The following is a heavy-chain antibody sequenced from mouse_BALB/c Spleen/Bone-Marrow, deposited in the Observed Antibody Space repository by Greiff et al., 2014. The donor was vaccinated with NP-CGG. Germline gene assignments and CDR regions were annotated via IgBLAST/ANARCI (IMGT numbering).Heavy chain of an antibody. V-gene: IGHV5-17*02. CDR1: GFTFSSFA. CDR3: ARSGSSSGYFDY. J-gene: IGHJ2*01. Sequence: EVHLVESGGGLVQPGGPRKLSCAASGFTFSSFAMHWVRQAPEKGLEWVAYISSGSSTIYYADTVMGRFTISRDNPKNTLFLQMTSLRSEDTAMYYCARSGSSSGYFDYWGQGTTLTVSS. D-gene: IGHD1-1*01. CDR2: ISSGSSTI.